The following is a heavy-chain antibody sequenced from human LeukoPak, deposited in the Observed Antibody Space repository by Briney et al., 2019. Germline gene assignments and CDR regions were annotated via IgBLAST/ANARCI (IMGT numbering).Heavy chain of an antibody. CDR1: GGSISSYY. V-gene: IGHV4-4*07. J-gene: IGHJ6*03. CDR3: AREMMGRMRLLGAHYYYYMDV. D-gene: IGHD3-16*01. CDR2: IYTSGST. Sequence: SETLSLTCTVSGGSISSYYWSWIRQPAGKGLEWIGRIYTSGSTDYSPSLKGRVTMSVDTSKNQFSLKLSSVTAADTAMYYCAREMMGRMRLLGAHYYYYMDVWGKGTTVTVSS.